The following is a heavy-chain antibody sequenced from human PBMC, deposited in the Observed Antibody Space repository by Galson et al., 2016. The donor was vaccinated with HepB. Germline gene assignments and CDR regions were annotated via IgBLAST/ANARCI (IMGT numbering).Heavy chain of an antibody. CDR2: VITAFGTA. D-gene: IGHD3-3*01. Sequence: SVKVSCKASGYTLTSYGISWVRQAPGQGLEWMGGVITAFGTANYAQRFQGRVTITADKSKSTAFMDLSGLTSDDTAVYYCAASPPTGIPPPRFDPWGQGTLVTVSS. V-gene: IGHV1-69*06. CDR3: AASPPTGIPPPRFDP. CDR1: GYTLTSYG. J-gene: IGHJ5*02.